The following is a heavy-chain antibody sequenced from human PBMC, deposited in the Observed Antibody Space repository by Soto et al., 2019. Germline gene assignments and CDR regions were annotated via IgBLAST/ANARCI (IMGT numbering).Heavy chain of an antibody. Sequence: PGGSLRLSCAASGFTFSNYDMNWVRQAPGKGLEWVSGISGSGGSTYYADSVKGRFTISRDNSKNTLYLQMNSLRAEDTAVYYCAKDLYVTTSGSPFDYWGQGTLVTVSS. V-gene: IGHV3-23*01. CDR3: AKDLYVTTSGSPFDY. D-gene: IGHD1-26*01. J-gene: IGHJ4*02. CDR2: ISGSGGST. CDR1: GFTFSNYD.